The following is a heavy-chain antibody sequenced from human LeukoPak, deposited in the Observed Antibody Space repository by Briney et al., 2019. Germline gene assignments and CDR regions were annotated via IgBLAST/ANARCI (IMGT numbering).Heavy chain of an antibody. V-gene: IGHV4-4*07. Sequence: SETLSLTCTVPGGSINNYYWSWIRQPAGKGLEWIGRIYTRGSTNYNPSLKSRVTMSVDTSKNQFSLKLSSVTAADTAVYYCARGRYCSADICSGGDAFDIWGQGTMVSVSS. CDR1: GGSINNYY. D-gene: IGHD2-15*01. CDR2: IYTRGST. CDR3: ARGRYCSADICSGGDAFDI. J-gene: IGHJ3*02.